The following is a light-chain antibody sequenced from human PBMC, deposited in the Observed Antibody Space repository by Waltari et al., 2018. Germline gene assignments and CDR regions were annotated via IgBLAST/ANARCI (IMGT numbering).Light chain of an antibody. CDR1: SSDVGDYRY. Sequence: QSALTQPASVSGSPGQSITISCSGTSSDVGDYRYVAWYQQHPGKAPKLMIYEVSNRPSGVSNRFSGSKSGNTASLTISGLQAEDEADYDCSSYTTSTSYVVFGGGTKLTVL. J-gene: IGLJ2*01. CDR3: SSYTTSTSYVV. V-gene: IGLV2-14*01. CDR2: EVS.